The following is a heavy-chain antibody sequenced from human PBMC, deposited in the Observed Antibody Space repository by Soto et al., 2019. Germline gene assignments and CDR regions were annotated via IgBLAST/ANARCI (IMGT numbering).Heavy chain of an antibody. D-gene: IGHD2-15*01. V-gene: IGHV3-53*04. Sequence: EVQLVESGGGLVQPGGSLRLSCAASGFTVSSNYMSWVRQAPGKGPEWVSVIYSGGSTYYADSVKGRFTISRHNSKNTLYLQMNSLRAEDTAVYYCARDRGDCSGGSCYSGDYYYYMDVWGKGTTVTVSS. CDR1: GFTVSSNY. CDR3: ARDRGDCSGGSCYSGDYYYYMDV. J-gene: IGHJ6*03. CDR2: IYSGGST.